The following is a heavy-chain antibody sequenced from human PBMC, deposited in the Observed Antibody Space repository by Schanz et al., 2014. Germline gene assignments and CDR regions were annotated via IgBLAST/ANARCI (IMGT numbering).Heavy chain of an antibody. J-gene: IGHJ4*02. CDR1: GFPFSDYF. CDR3: AASSGWHPSTDY. CDR2: ISGSSRTI. D-gene: IGHD6-19*01. Sequence: QVQLVDSGGGLVKPGGSLRLSCTASGFPFSDYFMAWIRQPPGRGLEWVSYISGSSRTIYYADAMKGRFTVSRDNAENALYLQMNSLRAEDTAVYDCAASSGWHPSTDYWGQGTLVTVSS. V-gene: IGHV3-11*01.